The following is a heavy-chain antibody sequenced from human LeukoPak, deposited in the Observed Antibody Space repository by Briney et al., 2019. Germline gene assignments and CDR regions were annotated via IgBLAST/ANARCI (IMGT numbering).Heavy chain of an antibody. CDR3: ARDHGYHDAFDI. CDR2: FDPEDGET. J-gene: IGHJ3*02. V-gene: IGHV1-24*01. D-gene: IGHD3-16*02. Sequence: GASVKVSCKVSGYTLTELSMHWVRQAPGKGLEWMGGFDPEDGETIYAQKFQGRVTITADESTSTAYMELSSLRSEDTAVYYCARDHGYHDAFDIWGQGTMVTVSS. CDR1: GYTLTELS.